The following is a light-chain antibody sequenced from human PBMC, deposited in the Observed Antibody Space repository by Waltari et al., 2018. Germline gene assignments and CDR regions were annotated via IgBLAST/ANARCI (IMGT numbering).Light chain of an antibody. CDR2: WAS. CDR1: QSVLYSSNNKNY. CDR3: QQYFSTPPT. V-gene: IGKV4-1*01. J-gene: IGKJ5*01. Sequence: DIVMTQSPDSLAVSLGERATINCKSSQSVLYSSNNKNYLAWYQQKPGQPPRLLIYWASIRESGVPDRFSGSESGTDFTLTISSLQAEDVAVYYCQQYFSTPPTFGQGTRLGIK.